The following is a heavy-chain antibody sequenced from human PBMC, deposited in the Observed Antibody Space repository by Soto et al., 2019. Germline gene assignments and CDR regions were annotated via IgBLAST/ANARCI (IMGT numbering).Heavy chain of an antibody. CDR2: ISSTTNYI. CDR1: GFTFTRYS. CDR3: ARESEDLTPNFDY. V-gene: IGHV3-21*06. Sequence: GGSLRLSCAASGFTFTRYSMNWVRQAPGKGLEWVSSISSTTNYIYYGDSMKGRFTISRDNAKNSLYLEMNSLRAEDTAVYYCARESEDLTPNFDYWGQGALVTVSS. J-gene: IGHJ4*02.